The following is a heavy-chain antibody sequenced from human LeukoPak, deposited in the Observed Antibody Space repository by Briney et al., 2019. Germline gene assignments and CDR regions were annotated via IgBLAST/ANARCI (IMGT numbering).Heavy chain of an antibody. CDR3: ARAPYSSSSVDY. Sequence: SETLSLTCTVSGGSISSGGYFWTWIRQQPGKGLEWIGYIYYRGSTYYNPSLKSRLTISVDTSKNQFSLKLSSVTAADTAVYYCARAPYSSSSVDYWGQGTLVTVSS. J-gene: IGHJ4*02. D-gene: IGHD6-6*01. CDR1: GGSISSGGYF. CDR2: IYYRGST. V-gene: IGHV4-31*03.